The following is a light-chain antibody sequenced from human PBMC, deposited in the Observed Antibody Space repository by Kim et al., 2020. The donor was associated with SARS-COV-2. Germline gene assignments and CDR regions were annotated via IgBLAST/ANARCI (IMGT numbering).Light chain of an antibody. J-gene: IGLJ3*02. CDR3: SSYTSSSTPLV. Sequence: QSITISCTGTSSDVGGYNYVSWYQQHPGKAPKLMIYDVSNRPSGVSNRFSGSKSGNTASLTISGLQAEDEADYDCSSYTSSSTPLVFGGGTKLTVL. CDR2: DVS. V-gene: IGLV2-14*03. CDR1: SSDVGGYNY.